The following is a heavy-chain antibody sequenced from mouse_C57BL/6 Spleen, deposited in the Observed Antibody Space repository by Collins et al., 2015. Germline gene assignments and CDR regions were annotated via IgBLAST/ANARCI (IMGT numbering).Heavy chain of an antibody. CDR2: IYPGDGDT. CDR3: AAPGTPIAY. J-gene: IGHJ3*01. CDR1: W. V-gene: IGHV1-82*01. Sequence: WMNWVKQRPGKGLEWIGRIYPGDGDTNYNGKFKGKATLTADKSSSTAYMQLSSLTSEDSAVYFCAAPGTPIAYWGQGTLVTVSA. D-gene: IGHD4-1*01.